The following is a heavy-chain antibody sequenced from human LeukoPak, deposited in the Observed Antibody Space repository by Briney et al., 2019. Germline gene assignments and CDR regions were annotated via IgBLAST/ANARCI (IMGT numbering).Heavy chain of an antibody. CDR3: ARGEGFGELFYYFDY. CDR1: GFTFSSYW. Sequence: GGSLRLSCAASGFTFSSYWRHWVRQAPGKGLVWVSRINSDGSSTSYADSVKGRSTISRDNAKNTLYLQMNSLRAEETAVYYCARGEGFGELFYYFDYWGQGTLVTVSS. J-gene: IGHJ4*02. CDR2: INSDGSST. V-gene: IGHV3-74*01. D-gene: IGHD3-10*01.